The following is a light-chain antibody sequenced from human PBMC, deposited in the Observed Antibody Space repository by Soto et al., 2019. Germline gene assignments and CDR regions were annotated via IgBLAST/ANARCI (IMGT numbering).Light chain of an antibody. Sequence: EIVLTQSPGTLSVSPGERATLSCRASQSVGTNLAWFQQKPGQAPRLLIYGASTRTTGIPDRFSGSGSGTDFTLTIGRLEPGDFAVYYCLHYGGSPLTFGQGTRLEIK. CDR1: QSVGTN. CDR2: GAS. V-gene: IGKV3-20*01. CDR3: LHYGGSPLT. J-gene: IGKJ5*01.